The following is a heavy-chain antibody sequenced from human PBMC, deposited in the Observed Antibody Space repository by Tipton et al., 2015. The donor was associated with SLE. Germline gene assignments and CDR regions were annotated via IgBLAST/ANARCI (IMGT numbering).Heavy chain of an antibody. V-gene: IGHV4-38-2*01. CDR2: IYHSGST. D-gene: IGHD6-13*01. J-gene: IGHJ4*02. CDR3: ARGPLSGIAAAGTIDY. Sequence: TLSLTCAVSGYSISSGYYWGWIRQPPGKGREWIGRIYHSGSTYYNPSLKSRVTISVDTSKNQFSLKLSSVTAADTAVYYCARGPLSGIAAAGTIDYWGQGTLVTVSS. CDR1: GYSISSGYY.